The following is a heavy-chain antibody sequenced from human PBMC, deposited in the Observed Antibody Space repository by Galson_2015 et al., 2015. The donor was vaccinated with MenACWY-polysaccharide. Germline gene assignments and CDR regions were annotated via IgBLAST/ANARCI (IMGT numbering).Heavy chain of an antibody. CDR2: INGDASST. Sequence: SLRLSCAASGLTFSNNWIHWIRQAPGEGLVWVSRINGDASSTAYADSVKGRFPISRDNAKNTLYLQMNSLKVEDTAVYYCVGPLGRGGTGAYGMDAWGQGTTVTVSS. CDR3: VGPLGRGGTGAYGMDA. J-gene: IGHJ6*02. V-gene: IGHV3-74*01. CDR1: GLTFSNNW. D-gene: IGHD3-10*01.